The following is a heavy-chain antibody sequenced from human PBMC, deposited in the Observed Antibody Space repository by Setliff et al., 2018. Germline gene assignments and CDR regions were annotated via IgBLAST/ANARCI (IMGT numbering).Heavy chain of an antibody. CDR2: IFTSGST. J-gene: IGHJ6*02. V-gene: IGHV4-61*02. CDR3: ARAFTYYNFWSGYGYGMDV. Sequence: TLSLTCTVPGGSISSGGYYWSWIRQPAGKGLEWIGRIFTSGSTNYNPSLKSRVTISVDTSKNQFSLNLSSVTAADTAVYYCARAFTYYNFWSGYGYGMDVWGQGTTVTVSS. D-gene: IGHD3-3*01. CDR1: GGSISSGGYY.